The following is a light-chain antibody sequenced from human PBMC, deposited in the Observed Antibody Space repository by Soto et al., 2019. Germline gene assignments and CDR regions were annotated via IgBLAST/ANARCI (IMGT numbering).Light chain of an antibody. V-gene: IGKV2-24*01. CDR3: MQLTQFPWT. CDR2: KIS. Sequence: VMTQTPLSSPVTLGQPASISCRSSQSLVHRDGNTYLTWFQQRPGQPPRVLIYKISNRFSGVPDRFSGSGAGTDFTLKISRVETEDVGVYYCMQLTQFPWTFGQGTKVEIK. CDR1: QSLVHRDGNTY. J-gene: IGKJ1*01.